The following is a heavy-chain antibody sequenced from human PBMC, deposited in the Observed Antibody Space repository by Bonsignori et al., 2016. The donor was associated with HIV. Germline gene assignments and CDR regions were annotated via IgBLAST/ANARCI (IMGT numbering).Heavy chain of an antibody. D-gene: IGHD3-3*01. V-gene: IGHV1-18*01. CDR3: ARVQYDFWSGYWGGNAFDI. Sequence: ASVKVSCKASGYTFTSYGISWVRQAPGQGLEWMGWISAYNGNTNYAQKLQGRVTMTTDTSTSTAYMELRSLRSDDTAVYYCARVQYDFWSGYWGGNAFDIWGQGTMVTVSS. CDR2: ISAYNGNT. J-gene: IGHJ3*02. CDR1: GYTFTSYG.